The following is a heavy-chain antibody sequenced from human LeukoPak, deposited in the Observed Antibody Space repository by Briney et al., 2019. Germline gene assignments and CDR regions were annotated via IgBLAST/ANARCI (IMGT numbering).Heavy chain of an antibody. CDR3: ARGNIYDFWSGYYLTWFDP. Sequence: ASVKVSCKASGYTFTSYDINWVRQATGQGLEWMGWMNPNSGNTGYAQKFQGRVTMTRNTSISTAYMELSSLRSEDTAVYYCARGNIYDFWSGYYLTWFDPWGQGTLVTVSS. CDR1: GYTFTSYD. CDR2: MNPNSGNT. V-gene: IGHV1-8*01. D-gene: IGHD3-3*01. J-gene: IGHJ5*02.